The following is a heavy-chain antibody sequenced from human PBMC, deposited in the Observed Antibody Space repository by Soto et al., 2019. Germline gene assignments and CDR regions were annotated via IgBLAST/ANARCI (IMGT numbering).Heavy chain of an antibody. CDR1: GYTFTRYP. V-gene: IGHV1-3*01. Sequence: QVQLVQSGPEVMKPEASVKLSCEASGYTFTRYPIHWVRQAPGQGLEWMGWLNPANGDTGYSQNFQGRVTITRDTSASTAYMEMNGLSSDDTAVYYCARKGYCGSGIYYFDSWGQGTQVTVSS. CDR3: ARKGYCGSGIYYFDS. CDR2: LNPANGDT. J-gene: IGHJ4*02. D-gene: IGHD3-10*01.